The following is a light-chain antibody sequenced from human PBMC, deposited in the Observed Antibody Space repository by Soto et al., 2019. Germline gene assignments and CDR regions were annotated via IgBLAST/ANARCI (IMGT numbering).Light chain of an antibody. CDR1: SWHSSYI. J-gene: IGLJ3*02. CDR2: LEGSGSY. CDR3: ETWDSNTWV. Sequence: QSVLTQSPSASASLGSSVKLTCTLSSWHSSYIIAWHQQQPGKAPRYLMKLEGSGSYNKGSGVPDRFSGSSSGADRYLTISNLQFEDEADYYCETWDSNTWVFGGGTKLTVL. V-gene: IGLV4-60*02.